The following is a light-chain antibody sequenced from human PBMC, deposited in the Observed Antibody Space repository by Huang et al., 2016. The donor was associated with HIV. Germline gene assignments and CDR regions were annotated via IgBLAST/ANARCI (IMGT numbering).Light chain of an antibody. J-gene: IGKJ4*01. V-gene: IGKV3-11*01. CDR2: DAS. Sequence: EIVLTQSPATLSLSPGERATLSCRASQSVSTDLAWYQQKPGQAPRLLIYDASNRATGIPARFSGSGSGTDFTLTSSSLEPEDFAVYYCQQRSNWSAFGGGTKVEIK. CDR3: QQRSNWSA. CDR1: QSVSTD.